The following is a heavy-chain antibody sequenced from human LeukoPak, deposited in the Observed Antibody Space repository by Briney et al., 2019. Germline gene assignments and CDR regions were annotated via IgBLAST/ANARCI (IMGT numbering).Heavy chain of an antibody. J-gene: IGHJ5*02. CDR3: ARSDWMRWFDP. D-gene: IGHD1-1*01. CDR1: GGSISNYY. V-gene: IGHV4-59*08. CDR2: MYYSGTT. Sequence: SETLSLTCTVSGGSISNYYWSWIRQTPGKGLEWIGYMYYSGTTNYNPSLKSRVTISVDTTKNQFSLKLSSVTAADTAVYYCARSDWMRWFDPWGLGTLVTVSS.